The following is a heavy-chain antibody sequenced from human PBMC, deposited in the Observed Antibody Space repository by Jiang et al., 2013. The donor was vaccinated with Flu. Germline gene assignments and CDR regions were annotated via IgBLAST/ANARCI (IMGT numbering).Heavy chain of an antibody. V-gene: IGHV4-59*12. J-gene: IGHJ4*02. CDR1: GGSISSYS. CDR3: ARETGEYYDKSGYYYGYFDY. Sequence: GPGLVKPSETLSLTCTVSGGSISSYSWTWIRQPPGKGLEWIGYIYYNGRTNYNPSLKSRVTISLDTSNSQFSLKLSSVTAADTAVYYCARETGEYYDKSGYYYGYFDYWAREPWSPSP. D-gene: IGHD3-22*01. CDR2: IYYNGRT.